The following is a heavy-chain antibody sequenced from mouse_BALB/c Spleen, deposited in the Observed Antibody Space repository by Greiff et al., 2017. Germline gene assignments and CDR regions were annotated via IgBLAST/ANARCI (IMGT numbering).Heavy chain of an antibody. CDR1: GFTFSSYA. D-gene: IGHD2-4*01. J-gene: IGHJ3*01. CDR2: ISSGGST. V-gene: IGHV5-6-5*01. CDR3: ARHGYDYDEGWFAY. Sequence: EVMLVESGGGLVKPGGSLKLSCAASGFTFSSYAMSWVRQTPEKRLEWVASISSGGSTYYPDSVKGRFTISRDNARNILYLQMSSLRSEDTAMYYCARHGYDYDEGWFAYWGQGTLVTVSA.